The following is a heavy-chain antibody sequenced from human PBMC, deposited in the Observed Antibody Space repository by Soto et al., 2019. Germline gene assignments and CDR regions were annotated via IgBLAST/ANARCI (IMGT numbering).Heavy chain of an antibody. D-gene: IGHD2-15*01. V-gene: IGHV1-69*01. CDR3: ARNYGHDSGGGNCYFYF. CDR1: GGTFSRYA. Sequence: QVQLVQSGAEVKKPGSSVKVSCKASGGTFSRYAINWVRQAPGHGLEWMGGIIPLFGTANYAQKFQGRVTITADESASTAHMELRSLRSEDTAVYYCARNYGHDSGGGNCYFYFWGQGTLVTVSS. CDR2: IIPLFGTA. J-gene: IGHJ4*02.